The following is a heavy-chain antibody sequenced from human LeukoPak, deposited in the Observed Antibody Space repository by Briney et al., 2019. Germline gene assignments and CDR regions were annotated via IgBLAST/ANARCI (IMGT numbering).Heavy chain of an antibody. CDR3: AKDRDSYTDY. V-gene: IGHV3-30*18. CDR1: GFTFSSYG. Sequence: GRSLRLSCAASGFTFSSYGMHWIRQAPGKGLEWVAVISYDGSNKYYADSVKGRFTISRDNSKNTLYLQMNSLRAEDTAVYYCAKDRDSYTDYWGQGTLVTVSS. CDR2: ISYDGSNK. D-gene: IGHD2-2*02. J-gene: IGHJ4*02.